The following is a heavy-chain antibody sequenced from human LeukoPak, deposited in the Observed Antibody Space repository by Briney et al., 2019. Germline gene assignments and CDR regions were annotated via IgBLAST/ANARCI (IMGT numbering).Heavy chain of an antibody. D-gene: IGHD4-23*01. CDR1: GNYW. CDR2: INSDGSWT. CDR3: AKAYSRGWTTVVTLYFDY. V-gene: IGHV3-74*01. J-gene: IGHJ4*02. Sequence: GGSLRLSCAASGNYWMHWVRQAPGKGLVWASHINSDGSWTSYADSVKGRFTISRDNAKNSLYLQMNSLRAEDTALYYCAKAYSRGWTTVVTLYFDYWGQGTLVTVSS.